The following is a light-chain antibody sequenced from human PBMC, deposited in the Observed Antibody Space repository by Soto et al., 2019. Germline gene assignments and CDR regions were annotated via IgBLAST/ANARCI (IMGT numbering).Light chain of an antibody. CDR3: QKFNTAPLT. J-gene: IGKJ5*01. V-gene: IGKV1-27*01. CDR1: QDISVY. Sequence: DIQMTQSPSSLSASVGDRVTITCRAGQDISVYLAWYQQKPGKVPKLLIYSASTLQSGVPSRFSGSGSGTDFTLTISRLQPEDVATYYCQKFNTAPLTFGQGTRLEIK. CDR2: SAS.